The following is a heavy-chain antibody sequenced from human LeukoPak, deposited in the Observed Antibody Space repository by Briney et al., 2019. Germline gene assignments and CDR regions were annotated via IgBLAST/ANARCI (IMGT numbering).Heavy chain of an antibody. CDR2: ISYDGSNK. CDR1: GFTFSTYT. CDR3: AKDSSSSGY. Sequence: PGKSLRLSCAASGFTFSTYTMHWVRQAPGKGLEWVAVISYDGSNKYYADSVKGRFTISRDNSKNTLYLQMNSLRAEDTAVYYCAKDSSSSGYWGQGTLVTVSS. J-gene: IGHJ4*02. D-gene: IGHD6-13*01. V-gene: IGHV3-30-3*01.